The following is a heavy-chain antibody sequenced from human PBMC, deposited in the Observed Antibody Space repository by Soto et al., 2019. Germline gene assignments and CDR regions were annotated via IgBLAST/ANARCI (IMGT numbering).Heavy chain of an antibody. CDR3: ARSTVNLEY. V-gene: IGHV3-23*01. CDR1: GFTFSSYA. CDR2: ISGSGGST. D-gene: IGHD4-17*01. Sequence: EVQLLESGGGLVQPGGSLRLSCAASGFTFSSYAMSWVRQAPGTGLEWVSAISGSGGSTYYADSVKGRFTISRDNTENTLDLHMNSGRAEDTAVYYCARSTVNLEYWGQGTLVTVSS. J-gene: IGHJ4*02.